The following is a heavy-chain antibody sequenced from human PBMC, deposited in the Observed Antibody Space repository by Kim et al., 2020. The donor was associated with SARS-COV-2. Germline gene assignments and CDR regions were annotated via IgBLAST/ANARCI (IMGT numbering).Heavy chain of an antibody. CDR2: IYYSGST. D-gene: IGHD3-10*01. CDR1: GGSISSSSYY. J-gene: IGHJ3*02. Sequence: SETLSLTCTVSGGSISSSSYYWGWIRQPPGKGLEWIGSIYYSGSTYYNPSLKSRVTISVDTSKNQFSLKLSSVTAADTAVYYCARTELYYYGSGSGDAFDIWGQRTMVTVSS. V-gene: IGHV4-39*01. CDR3: ARTELYYYGSGSGDAFDI.